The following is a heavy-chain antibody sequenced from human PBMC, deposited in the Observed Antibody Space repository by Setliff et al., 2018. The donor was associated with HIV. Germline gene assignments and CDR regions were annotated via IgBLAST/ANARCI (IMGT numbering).Heavy chain of an antibody. Sequence: SETLSLTCAVYGGSFSGYYWSWIRQTPGKGPEWNGEINQSGNTNYNPSLKGRVTISLDTSKKQFSLNLRSMTAADTSVYYCARGGYGGDDSGTTFFPCSWGQGTLVTVSS. CDR2: INQSGNT. V-gene: IGHV4-34*01. CDR3: ARGGYGGDDSGTTFFPCS. D-gene: IGHD3-10*01. J-gene: IGHJ5*02. CDR1: GGSFSGYY.